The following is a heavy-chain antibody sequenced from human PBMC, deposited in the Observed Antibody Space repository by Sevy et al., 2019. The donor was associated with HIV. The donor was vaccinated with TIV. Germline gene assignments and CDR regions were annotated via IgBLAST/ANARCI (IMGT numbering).Heavy chain of an antibody. J-gene: IGHJ3*02. Sequence: GGPLRLSCAASGFTFSSYSMNWVRQAPGKGLEWVSSISSSSSYIYYADSVKGRFTISRDNAKNSLYLQMNSLRAEDTAVYYCARDQYYDYVWGSYRQGDAFDIWGQGTMVTVSS. V-gene: IGHV3-21*01. D-gene: IGHD3-16*02. CDR2: ISSSSSYI. CDR3: ARDQYYDYVWGSYRQGDAFDI. CDR1: GFTFSSYS.